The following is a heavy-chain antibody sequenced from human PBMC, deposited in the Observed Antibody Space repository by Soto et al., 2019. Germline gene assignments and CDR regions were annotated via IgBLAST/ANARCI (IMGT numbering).Heavy chain of an antibody. CDR2: INNDGSTT. D-gene: IGHD5-12*01. CDR1: GFTFRNYW. CDR3: GKIMACAGTGALVDY. V-gene: IGHV3-74*01. J-gene: IGHJ4*02. Sequence: EVQLVESGGGLVQPGGSLRLSCTASGFTFRNYWMHWVRQVPGKGLMWVSRINNDGSTTNYADSVKGRFTISRDNDKNTLYLQMNRLRAEDTAVYHCGKIMACAGTGALVDYWGQGTLVTVSS.